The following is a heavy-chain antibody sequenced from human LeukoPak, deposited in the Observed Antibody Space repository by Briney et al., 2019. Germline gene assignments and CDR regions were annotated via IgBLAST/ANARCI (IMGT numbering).Heavy chain of an antibody. CDR1: GGSITSNPYY. Sequence: SETLSLTCTVTGGSITSNPYYWGWIRQPPGKGLEWIGSISFDGNSYYDPPLKSRVTVSRDTSKNQFSLKVNSVTAADTAVYYCARINGGIWGQGTLVTVSS. V-gene: IGHV4-39*07. CDR2: ISFDGNS. D-gene: IGHD2-8*01. J-gene: IGHJ4*02. CDR3: ARINGGI.